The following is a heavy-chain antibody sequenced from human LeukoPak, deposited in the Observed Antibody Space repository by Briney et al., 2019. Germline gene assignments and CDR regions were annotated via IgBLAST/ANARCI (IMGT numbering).Heavy chain of an antibody. CDR2: ISAYNGNT. CDR3: ARLGWLQLLLDY. Sequence: ASVKVSCKASGYTFTSYYMHWVRQAPGQGLEWMGWISAYNGNTNYAQKLQGGVTMTTDTSTSTAYMELRSLRSDDTAVYYCARLGWLQLLLDYWGQGTLVTVSS. CDR1: GYTFTSYY. J-gene: IGHJ4*02. V-gene: IGHV1-18*04. D-gene: IGHD5-24*01.